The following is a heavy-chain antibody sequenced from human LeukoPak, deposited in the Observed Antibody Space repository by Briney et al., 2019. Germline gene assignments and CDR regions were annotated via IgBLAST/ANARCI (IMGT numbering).Heavy chain of an antibody. Sequence: ASVKVSCKASGGTFSSYGISWVRQAPGQGLEWMGWISAYNGNTNYAQKLQGRVTMTTDTSTSTAYMELRSLRSDDTAVYYCARVETGGDDAFDIWGQGTMVTVSS. CDR3: ARVETGGDDAFDI. D-gene: IGHD2-21*01. CDR1: GGTFSSYG. V-gene: IGHV1-18*01. J-gene: IGHJ3*02. CDR2: ISAYNGNT.